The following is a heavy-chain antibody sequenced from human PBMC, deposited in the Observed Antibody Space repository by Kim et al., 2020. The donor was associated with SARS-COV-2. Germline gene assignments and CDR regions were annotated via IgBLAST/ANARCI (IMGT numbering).Heavy chain of an antibody. Sequence: SETLSLTCAVYGGSFSGYYWSWIRQPPGKGLEWIGEINHSGSTNYNPSLKSRVTISVDTSKNQFSLKLSSVTAADTAVYYCARAGNGPDYDFWSGYYRAYGMDVWGQGTTVTVSS. CDR1: GGSFSGYY. D-gene: IGHD3-3*01. V-gene: IGHV4-34*01. J-gene: IGHJ6*02. CDR2: INHSGST. CDR3: ARAGNGPDYDFWSGYYRAYGMDV.